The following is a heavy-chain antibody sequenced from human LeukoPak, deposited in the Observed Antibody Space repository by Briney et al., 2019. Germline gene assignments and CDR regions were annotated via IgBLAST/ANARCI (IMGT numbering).Heavy chain of an antibody. CDR3: AKGGYSYGLPDAFDI. CDR1: GFTFSSYA. J-gene: IGHJ3*02. CDR2: ISGSGGGT. Sequence: PGGSLRLSCAASGFTFSSYAMSWVRQAPGKGLEWVSGISGSGGGTNYADPVKGRFTISRDNSKNTLYVQMNRLRAEDTAVYYCAKGGYSYGLPDAFDIWGQGTMVTVSS. D-gene: IGHD5-18*01. V-gene: IGHV3-23*01.